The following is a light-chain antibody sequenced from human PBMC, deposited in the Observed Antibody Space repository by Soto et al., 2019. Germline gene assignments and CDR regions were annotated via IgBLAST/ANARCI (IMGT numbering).Light chain of an antibody. CDR2: GTS. Sequence: ENVLTRSPGTLSLSPGERATLSCRASQSVDSNYLAWYQQKPGQAPRLLIYGTSTRATGIPDRFSGSGSGTDFTLTINRLEPEDFAVYYCQQYGSSLYTFGQGTKLEIK. V-gene: IGKV3-20*01. J-gene: IGKJ2*01. CDR3: QQYGSSLYT. CDR1: QSVDSNY.